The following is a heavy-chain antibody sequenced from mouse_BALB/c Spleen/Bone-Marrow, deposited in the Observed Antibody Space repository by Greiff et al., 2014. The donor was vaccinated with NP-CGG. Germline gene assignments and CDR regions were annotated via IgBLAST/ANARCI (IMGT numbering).Heavy chain of an antibody. V-gene: IGHV7-3*02. J-gene: IGHJ2*01. CDR2: IRNKPNGYTT. CDR3: ARDYSGYFDF. CDR1: GFTFTDYF. Sequence: EVKLMESGGGLVQPGGSLRLSCTTSGFTFTDYFMTWVRQPPGKALEWLGFIRNKPNGYTTEYNPSVKGRFTISRDNSQGILYLQINTLRAEDSAIYYCARDYSGYFDFWGQGTTLTVSS. D-gene: IGHD5-1*01.